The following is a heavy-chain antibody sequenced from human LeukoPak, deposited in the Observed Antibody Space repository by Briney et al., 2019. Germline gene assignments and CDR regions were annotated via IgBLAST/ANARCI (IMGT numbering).Heavy chain of an antibody. CDR1: GYTFTSYA. CDR3: ARDPREGSSWVIYGMDV. CDR2: INAGNGNT. D-gene: IGHD6-13*01. V-gene: IGHV1-3*01. J-gene: IGHJ6*02. Sequence: ASVKVSCKASGYTFTSYAMHWVRQAPGQRLEWMGWINAGNGNTKYSQKFQGRVTITRDTSASTAYMELSSLRSEDTAVYYCARDPREGSSWVIYGMDVWGQGTTVTVSS.